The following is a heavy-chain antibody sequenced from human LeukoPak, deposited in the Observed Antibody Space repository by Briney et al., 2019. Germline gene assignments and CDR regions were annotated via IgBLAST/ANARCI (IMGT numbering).Heavy chain of an antibody. J-gene: IGHJ4*02. CDR3: ARVTSPWSGYYYFDY. CDR2: IYHSGST. V-gene: IGHV4-4*02. D-gene: IGHD3-3*01. CDR1: GGSISSSNW. Sequence: SGTLSLTCAVSGGSISSSNWWSWVRQPPGKGLEWIGEIYHSGSTNYNPSLKSRVTISVDTSKNQFSLKLSSVTAADTAVYYCARVTSPWSGYYYFDYWGQGTLVTVSS.